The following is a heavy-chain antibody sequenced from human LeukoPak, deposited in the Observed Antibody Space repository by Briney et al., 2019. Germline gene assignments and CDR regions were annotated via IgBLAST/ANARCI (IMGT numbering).Heavy chain of an antibody. CDR1: GGSISSYY. CDR3: ARSPGYCSGGSCLKTGDYYYGMDV. J-gene: IGHJ6*02. V-gene: IGHV4-59*01. CDR2: IYYSGIT. Sequence: SETLSLTCTVSGGSISSYYWSWIRQPPGKGLEWIGYIYYSGITNYNPSLKSRVTISVGTSKNQFSLKLSSVTAADTAVYYCARSPGYCSGGSCLKTGDYYYGMDVWGQGTTVTVSS. D-gene: IGHD2-15*01.